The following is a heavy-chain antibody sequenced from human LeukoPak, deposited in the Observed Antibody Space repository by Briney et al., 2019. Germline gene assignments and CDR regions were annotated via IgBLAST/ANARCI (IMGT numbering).Heavy chain of an antibody. CDR3: ARDLRDGYNPYYYYYMDV. Sequence: SETLSLTCTVSGGSISSYYWSWLRQPAGKGLEWIGRIYTSGSTNYNPSLKGRVTMSVDTSKNQFSLKLSSVTAADTAVYYCARDLRDGYNPYYYYYMDVWGKGTTVTVSS. CDR2: IYTSGST. CDR1: GGSISSYY. D-gene: IGHD5-24*01. V-gene: IGHV4-4*07. J-gene: IGHJ6*03.